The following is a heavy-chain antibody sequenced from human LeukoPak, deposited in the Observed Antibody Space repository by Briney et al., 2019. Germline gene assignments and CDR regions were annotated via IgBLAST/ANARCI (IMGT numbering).Heavy chain of an antibody. CDR2: ISHDGSNK. J-gene: IGHJ3*01. V-gene: IGHV3-30*03. CDR1: GFTFSSYS. CDR3: ARALMTRGAFDF. Sequence: GGSLRLSCAASGFTFSSYSMHWVRQAPGKGLDWVAVISHDGSNKYYADSVKGRFTISRDNSKNTLYLQMNSLRAEDTAVYCCARALMTRGAFDFWGQGTMVTVSS. D-gene: IGHD2-8*01.